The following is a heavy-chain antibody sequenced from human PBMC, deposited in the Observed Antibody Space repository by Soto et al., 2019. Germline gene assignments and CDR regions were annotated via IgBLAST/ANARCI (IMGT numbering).Heavy chain of an antibody. CDR1: GFTFNNYI. CDR2: ISSDGSST. D-gene: IGHD3-10*01. V-gene: IGHV3-30*04. Sequence: GGSLRLSWSASGFTFNNYIMHWVRQAPGKGLDWVAAISSDGSSTYYAESLKGRFTISRDNSKSTMYLQMDSLRSEDTAVYYCPKDRYRPPGRLYYHARDARGKGAKVTVS. CDR3: PKDRYRPPGRLYYHARDA. J-gene: IGHJ6*03.